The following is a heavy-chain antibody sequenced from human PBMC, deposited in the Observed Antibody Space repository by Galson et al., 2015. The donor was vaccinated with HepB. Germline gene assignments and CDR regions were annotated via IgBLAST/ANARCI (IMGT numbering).Heavy chain of an antibody. CDR2: ISAYNGNT. V-gene: IGHV1-18*01. J-gene: IGHJ5*02. Sequence: SVKVSCKASGYTFTSYGISWVRQAPGQGLEWTGWISAYNGNTNYAQKLQGRVTMTTDTSTSTAYMELRSLRSDDTAVYYCARGPRQVGRHNWFDPWGQGTLVTVSS. D-gene: IGHD3-10*01. CDR3: ARGPRQVGRHNWFDP. CDR1: GYTFTSYG.